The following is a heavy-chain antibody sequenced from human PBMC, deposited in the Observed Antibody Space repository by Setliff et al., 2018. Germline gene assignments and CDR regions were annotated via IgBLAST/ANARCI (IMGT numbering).Heavy chain of an antibody. CDR2: ISDTTNFI. J-gene: IGHJ3*01. CDR3: ARAGLPYAADV. CDR1: GFTFGHYN. D-gene: IGHD2-21*02. Sequence: GGSLRLSCTASGFTFGHYNMNWVRQAPGKGLEWVSSISDTTNFIYYADSVKGRFTISRDTAKNSLYLQMNSLRAEDSAVYYCARAGLPYAADVWGQGTKVTVSS. V-gene: IGHV3-21*01.